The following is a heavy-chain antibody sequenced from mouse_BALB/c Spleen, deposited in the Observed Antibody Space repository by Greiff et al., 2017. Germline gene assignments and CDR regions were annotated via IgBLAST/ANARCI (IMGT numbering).Heavy chain of an antibody. Sequence: QVQLKESGPEVVRPGVSVKISCKGSGYTFTDYAMHWVKQSHAKSLEWIGVISTYNGNTNYNQKFKGKATMTVDKSSSTAYMELARLTSEDSAIYYCARSYGNYPHSYAMDYWGQGTSVTVSS. D-gene: IGHD2-1*01. CDR3: ARSYGNYPHSYAMDY. CDR2: ISTYNGNT. V-gene: IGHV1-67*01. J-gene: IGHJ4*01. CDR1: GYTFTDYA.